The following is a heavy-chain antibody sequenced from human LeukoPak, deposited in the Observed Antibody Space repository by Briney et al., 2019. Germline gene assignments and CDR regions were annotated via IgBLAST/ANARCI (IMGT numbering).Heavy chain of an antibody. CDR2: IWYDGSNK. V-gene: IGHV3-33*01. J-gene: IGHJ4*02. CDR3: ARSPNYGDYSSVDY. Sequence: GGSLRLSCAASGFTFSSYGMHWVRQAPGKGLEWVAVIWYDGSNKYYADSVKGRFTISRDNSKNTLYLQMNSLRAEDTAVYYCARSPNYGDYSSVDYLGQGTLVTVSS. D-gene: IGHD4-17*01. CDR1: GFTFSSYG.